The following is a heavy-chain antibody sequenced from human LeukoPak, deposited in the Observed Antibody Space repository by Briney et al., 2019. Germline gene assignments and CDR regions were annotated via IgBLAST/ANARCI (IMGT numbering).Heavy chain of an antibody. D-gene: IGHD6-19*01. CDR2: ISSSGSTI. V-gene: IGHV3-11*01. J-gene: IGHJ4*02. CDR1: GFTFSDFY. Sequence: GGSLRLSCAASGFTFSDFYMSWIRQAPGKGLEWVSYISSSGSTIYYADSVKGRFTISRDNAKNSLYLKMNSLRAEDTAVYYCARDEGRHSSPPGYWGQGTLVTVSS. CDR3: ARDEGRHSSPPGY.